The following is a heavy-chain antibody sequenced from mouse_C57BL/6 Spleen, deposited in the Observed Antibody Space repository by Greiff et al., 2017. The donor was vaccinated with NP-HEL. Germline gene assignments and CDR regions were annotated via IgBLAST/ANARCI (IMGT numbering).Heavy chain of an antibody. CDR1: GFNIKDDY. CDR3: TTGSNYVLYYFDY. D-gene: IGHD2-5*01. CDR2: IDPENGDT. Sequence: VQLKESGAELVRPGASVKLSCTASGFNIKDDYMHWVKQRPEQGLEWIGWIDPENGDTEYASKFQGKATITADTSSNTAYLQLSSLTSEDTAVYYCTTGSNYVLYYFDYWGQGTTLTVSS. J-gene: IGHJ2*01. V-gene: IGHV14-4*01.